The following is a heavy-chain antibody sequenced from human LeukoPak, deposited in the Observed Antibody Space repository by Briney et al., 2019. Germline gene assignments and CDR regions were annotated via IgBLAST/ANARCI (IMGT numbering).Heavy chain of an antibody. J-gene: IGHJ5*02. Sequence: PSETLSLTCTVSGGSISSYYWSWIRQPPGKGLEWIGYIYYSGSTNYNPSLKSRVTISVDTSKNQFSLKLSSVTAADTAVYYCARSIDIRFDPWGQGALVTVSS. CDR1: GGSISSYY. CDR2: IYYSGST. CDR3: ARSIDIRFDP. D-gene: IGHD5-12*01. V-gene: IGHV4-59*01.